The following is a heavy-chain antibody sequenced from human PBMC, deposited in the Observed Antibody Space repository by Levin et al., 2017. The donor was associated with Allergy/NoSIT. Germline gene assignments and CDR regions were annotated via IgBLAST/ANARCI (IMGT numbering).Heavy chain of an antibody. J-gene: IGHJ3*02. CDR1: GFTFSSYS. CDR3: ARDRILGDDAFDI. D-gene: IGHD2-8*02. CDR2: ISSSSSYI. Sequence: PGGSLRLSCAASGFTFSSYSMNWVRQAPGKGLEWVSSISSSSSYIYYADSVKGRFTISRDNAKNSLYLQMNSLRAEDTAVYYCARDRILGDDAFDIWGQGTMVTVSS. V-gene: IGHV3-21*01.